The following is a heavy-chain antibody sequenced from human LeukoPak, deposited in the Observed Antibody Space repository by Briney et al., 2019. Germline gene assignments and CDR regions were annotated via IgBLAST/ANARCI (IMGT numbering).Heavy chain of an antibody. V-gene: IGHV1-69*13. J-gene: IGHJ4*02. CDR3: AIYYYDSSGSRMIPFDY. CDR2: IIPIFGTA. Sequence: ASGKISCKDSAGTIISYAISRVRQPPAQGLEWMGGIIPIFGTANYAHKFQSRVTITADESTSTAYRGLGSLRSEDTGVYYCAIYYYDSSGSRMIPFDYWGQGGLVTVSS. CDR1: AGTIISYA. D-gene: IGHD3-22*01.